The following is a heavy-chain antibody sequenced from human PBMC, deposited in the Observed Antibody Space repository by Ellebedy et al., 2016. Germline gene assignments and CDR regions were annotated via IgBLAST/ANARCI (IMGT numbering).Heavy chain of an antibody. CDR2: ISSRSSYV. Sequence: GESLKISCAASGFTFSSYSMNWVRQAPGKGLEWVSSISSRSSYVYYADSVKGRFTISRDNAKNSLYLQMNSLRAEDTAVYYCARDAENIAVADNFDYWGQGTLVTVSS. D-gene: IGHD6-19*01. CDR1: GFTFSSYS. CDR3: ARDAENIAVADNFDY. V-gene: IGHV3-21*04. J-gene: IGHJ4*02.